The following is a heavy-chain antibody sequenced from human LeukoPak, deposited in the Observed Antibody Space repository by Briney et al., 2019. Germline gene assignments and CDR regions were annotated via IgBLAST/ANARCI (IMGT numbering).Heavy chain of an antibody. D-gene: IGHD6-6*01. V-gene: IGHV4-59*11. J-gene: IGHJ4*02. Sequence: SETLSLTCTVSGGSISSHYWSWIRQPPGKGLEWIGYIYYSGSTNYNPSLKSRVTISVDTSKNQFSLKLSSVTAADTAVYYCAREGTSSSWDYWGQGTLVNVSS. CDR1: GGSISSHY. CDR3: AREGTSSSWDY. CDR2: IYYSGST.